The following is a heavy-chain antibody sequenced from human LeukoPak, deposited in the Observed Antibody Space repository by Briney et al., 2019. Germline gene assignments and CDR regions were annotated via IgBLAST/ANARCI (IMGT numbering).Heavy chain of an antibody. D-gene: IGHD3-10*01. CDR1: GFTSSSYA. V-gene: IGHV3-23*01. Sequence: GGSLRLSCAASGFTSSSYAMSWVRQAPGKGQEWVSAISGSGGSTYYADSVKGRFTISRDNSKNTLYLQMNSLRAEDTAVYYCAKWYGSGSYYGDYWGQGTLVTVSS. J-gene: IGHJ4*02. CDR2: ISGSGGST. CDR3: AKWYGSGSYYGDY.